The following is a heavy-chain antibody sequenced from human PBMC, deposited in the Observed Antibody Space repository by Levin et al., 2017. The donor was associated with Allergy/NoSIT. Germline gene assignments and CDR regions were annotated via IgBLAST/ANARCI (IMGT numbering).Heavy chain of an antibody. CDR1: GFTFSSYA. J-gene: IGHJ4*02. CDR2: ISYDGSNK. V-gene: IGHV3-30*04. D-gene: IGHD3-22*01. CDR3: ARDMRAWGVVVINGDNDY. Sequence: GGSLRLSCAASGFTFSSYAMHWVRQAPGKGLQWLAAISYDGSNKYYADSVKGRFTISRDNSKNTLYLQMNSLRAEDTAVYYCARDMRAWGVVVINGDNDYWGQGTLVTVSS.